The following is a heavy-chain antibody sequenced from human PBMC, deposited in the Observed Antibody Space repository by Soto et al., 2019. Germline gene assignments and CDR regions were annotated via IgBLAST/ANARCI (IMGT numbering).Heavy chain of an antibody. D-gene: IGHD3-3*01. V-gene: IGHV3-23*01. CDR3: AKANRYYEFWSGPHYYYGMDV. CDR2: ISVSGGSI. J-gene: IGHJ6*02. Sequence: AGSLTLSCAASGVTFSSYAFSWVRQAPGKGLEWVSGISVSGGSIYYADSVKGRFTISSDNTNNTLHLLMNSPIADATAVYYFAKANRYYEFWSGPHYYYGMDVWGQGTTVTVSS. CDR1: GVTFSSYA.